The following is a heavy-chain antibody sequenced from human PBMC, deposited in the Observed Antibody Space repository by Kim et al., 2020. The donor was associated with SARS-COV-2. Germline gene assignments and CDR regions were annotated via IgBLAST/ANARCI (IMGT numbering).Heavy chain of an antibody. D-gene: IGHD2-2*01. Sequence: GGSLRLSCAASGFTFSGSAIHWVRQASGKGLEWVGHIRSKTSRYATAYAASVKGRFTISRDDSKNTAYLQMNSLKTEDTALYYCTRDLVPPDTDYWGQGTLVTVSS. CDR1: GFTFSGSA. J-gene: IGHJ4*02. CDR3: TRDLVPPDTDY. V-gene: IGHV3-73*01. CDR2: IRSKTSRYAT.